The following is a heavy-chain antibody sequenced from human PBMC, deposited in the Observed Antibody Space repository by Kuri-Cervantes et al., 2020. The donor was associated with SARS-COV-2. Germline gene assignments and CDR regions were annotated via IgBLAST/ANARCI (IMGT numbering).Heavy chain of an antibody. CDR2: ISGSGGST. Sequence: GGSLRLSCTASGFTFGDFALSWVRQAPGKGLEWVSAISGSGGSTYYADSVKGRFTISRDNSKNTLYLQMNSLRAEDTAVYYCAKETTGYYYYMDVWGKGTTVTVSS. J-gene: IGHJ6*03. CDR1: GFTFGDFA. V-gene: IGHV3-23*01. CDR3: AKETTGYYYYMDV. D-gene: IGHD4-17*01.